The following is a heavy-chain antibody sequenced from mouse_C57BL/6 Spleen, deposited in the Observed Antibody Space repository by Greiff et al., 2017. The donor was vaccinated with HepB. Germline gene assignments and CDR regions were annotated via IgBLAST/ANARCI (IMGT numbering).Heavy chain of an antibody. CDR2: IWTGGGT. CDR3: ARGTYYGSSYGYWYFDV. CDR1: GFSLTSYA. Sequence: VKLMESGPGLVAPSQSLSITCTVSGFSLTSYAISWVRQPPGKGLEWLGVIWTGGGTNYNSALKSRLSISKDNSKSQVFLKMNSLQTDDTARYYCARGTYYGSSYGYWYFDVWGTGTTVTVSS. J-gene: IGHJ1*03. V-gene: IGHV2-9-1*01. D-gene: IGHD1-1*01.